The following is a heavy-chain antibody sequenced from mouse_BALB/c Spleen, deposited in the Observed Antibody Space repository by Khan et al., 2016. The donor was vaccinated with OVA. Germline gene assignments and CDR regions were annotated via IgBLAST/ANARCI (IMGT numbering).Heavy chain of an antibody. J-gene: IGHJ1*01. Sequence: EVKLMESGGGLVQPGGSRKLSCAASGFTFSSFGMHWVRQAPKKGLEWVAYISSGSSTIYYVDTVKGRFTISRDNSKNTLFLQMTSLTSEDTAMFYCAGSGGNVDWYFDVWGAGTSVTVSS. V-gene: IGHV5-17*02. CDR2: ISSGSSTI. D-gene: IGHD2-1*01. CDR1: GFTFSSFG. CDR3: AGSGGNVDWYFDV.